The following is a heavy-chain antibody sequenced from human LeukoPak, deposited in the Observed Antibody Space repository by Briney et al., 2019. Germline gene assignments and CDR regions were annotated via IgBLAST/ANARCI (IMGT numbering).Heavy chain of an antibody. V-gene: IGHV3-23*01. J-gene: IGHJ4*02. Sequence: GGSLRLSCAASGFTVSDYSMACVRQAPGKGLEWVSAISGSGRYTDYADSVKGRLTISKANSKHTLYLYMNSLRAEDTAVYCCAKPPRGSGADYWGQGTLVTVSS. CDR2: ISGSGRYT. D-gene: IGHD3-10*01. CDR3: AKPPRGSGADY. CDR1: GFTVSDYS.